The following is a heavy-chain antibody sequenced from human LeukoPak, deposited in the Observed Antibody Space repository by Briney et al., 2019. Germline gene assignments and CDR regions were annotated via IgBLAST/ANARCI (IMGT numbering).Heavy chain of an antibody. Sequence: GASVKVSCKASGYTFTSYDINWVRQATGQGLEWMGWMNPNSGNTGYAQKFQGRVTMTRNTSISTAYMELSSLRSEDTAVYYCARSGDYDSSGYAGSFDIWGQGTMVTVSS. CDR3: ARSGDYDSSGYAGSFDI. V-gene: IGHV1-8*01. D-gene: IGHD3-22*01. CDR1: GYTFTSYD. J-gene: IGHJ3*02. CDR2: MNPNSGNT.